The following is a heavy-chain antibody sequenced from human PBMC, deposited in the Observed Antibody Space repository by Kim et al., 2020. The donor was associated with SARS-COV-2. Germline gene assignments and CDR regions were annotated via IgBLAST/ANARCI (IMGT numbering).Heavy chain of an antibody. V-gene: IGHV3-11*01. Sequence: SVKGQFTSSRDNAKNSLYLQMNSLRAEDTAVYYCARDGDSSGYYNGLFDYWGQGTLVTVSS. J-gene: IGHJ4*02. CDR3: ARDGDSSGYYNGLFDY. D-gene: IGHD3-22*01.